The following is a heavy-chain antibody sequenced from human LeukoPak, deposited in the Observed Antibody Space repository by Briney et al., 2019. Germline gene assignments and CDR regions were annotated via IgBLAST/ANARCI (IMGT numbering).Heavy chain of an antibody. J-gene: IGHJ4*02. D-gene: IGHD2-2*01. V-gene: IGHV3-23*01. CDR1: GFTFSSYA. CDR3: ARDKRGSSTTFDY. CDR2: ISGSGGST. Sequence: GGSLRLSCAASGFTFSSYAMSWVRQAPGKGLEWVSAISGSGGSTYYADSVKGRFTISRDNSKNTLYLQMNSLRAEDTAVYYCARDKRGSSTTFDYWGQGTLVTVSS.